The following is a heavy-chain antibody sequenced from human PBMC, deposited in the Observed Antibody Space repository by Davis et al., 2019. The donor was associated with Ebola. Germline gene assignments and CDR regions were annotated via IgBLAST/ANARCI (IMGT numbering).Heavy chain of an antibody. D-gene: IGHD2-21*01. J-gene: IGHJ4*02. CDR1: GFTFDDYA. Sequence: GGSLRLSCAASGFTFDDYAMHWVRQAPGKGLEWVANIKQDGSEKYYVDSVKGRFTISRDNSKNTLYLQMNSLRAEDTAVYYCARDAASTYCGGDCYDYWGQGTLVTVSS. V-gene: IGHV3-7*03. CDR2: IKQDGSEK. CDR3: ARDAASTYCGGDCYDY.